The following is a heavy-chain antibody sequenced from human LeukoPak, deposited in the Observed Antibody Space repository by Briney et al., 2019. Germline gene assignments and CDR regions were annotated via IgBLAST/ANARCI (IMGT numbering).Heavy chain of an antibody. CDR3: AGRRGSSFDL. D-gene: IGHD1-26*01. J-gene: IGHJ4*02. V-gene: IGHV3-53*01. CDR1: GFSVSAHY. Sequence: GGSLRLSCAAPGFSVSAHYMSWVRQAPGKGLEWVSTLFGGDTIDYTDSVKGRFTISRDNSGNTLYLQMNNLRADDTAVYYCAGRRGSSFDLWGRGTQVIVSS. CDR2: LFGGDTI.